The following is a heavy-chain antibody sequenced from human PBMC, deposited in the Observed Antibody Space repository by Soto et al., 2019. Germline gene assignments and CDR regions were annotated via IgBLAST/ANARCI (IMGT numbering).Heavy chain of an antibody. D-gene: IGHD2-15*01. CDR3: ARITPLVVVAATPVNSLDY. CDR1: GYSFTSYW. CDR2: IYPGDSDT. J-gene: IGHJ4*02. Sequence: GESLKISCKGSGYSFTSYWIGWVRQMPGKGLEWMGIIYPGDSDTRYSPSFQGQVTISADKSISTAYLQWSSLKASDTAMYYCARITPLVVVAATPVNSLDYRGQGTLVTVSS. V-gene: IGHV5-51*01.